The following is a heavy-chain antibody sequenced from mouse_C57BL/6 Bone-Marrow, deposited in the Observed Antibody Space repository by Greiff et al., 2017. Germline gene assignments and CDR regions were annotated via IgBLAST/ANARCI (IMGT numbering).Heavy chain of an antibody. D-gene: IGHD2-4*01. CDR3: ARRGLRPFAY. CDR1: GYTFTSYW. V-gene: IGHV1-50*01. J-gene: IGHJ3*01. CDR2: IDPSDSYT. Sequence: QVQLQQPGAELVKPGASVKMSCKASGYTFTSYWMQWVNQRPGQGLEWIGEIDPSDSYTNYNQKFKGKATLTVDTSSSTAYMQLSSLTSEDSAVYYCARRGLRPFAYWGQGTLVTVSA.